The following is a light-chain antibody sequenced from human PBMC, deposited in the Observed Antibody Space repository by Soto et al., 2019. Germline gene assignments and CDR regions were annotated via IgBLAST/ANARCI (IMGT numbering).Light chain of an antibody. V-gene: IGKV3-15*01. CDR3: QQYANWPRT. CDR1: QSVGTK. J-gene: IGKJ1*01. CDR2: GAS. Sequence: ETVLTQYPATLSVSPGGRSTLTCMSSQSVGTKLAWYRQKPGQAPRLLISGASSRATGIPARFSGSGSGTEFTLSISSLQSEDFAVYYCQQYANWPRTFGQGTKVDIK.